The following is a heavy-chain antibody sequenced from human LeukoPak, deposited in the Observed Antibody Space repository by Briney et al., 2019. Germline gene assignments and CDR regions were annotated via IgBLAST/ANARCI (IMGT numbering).Heavy chain of an antibody. D-gene: IGHD3-22*01. V-gene: IGHV4-34*01. CDR3: ARAPKLDSSGYLGFDY. CDR2: INHSGST. CDR1: GGSFSGYY. Sequence: SETLSLTCAVYGGSFSGYYWSWIRQPPGKGLEWIGEINHSGSTNYNPSLKSRVTISVDTSKNQFSLKLSSVTAADTAVYYCARAPKLDSSGYLGFDYWGQRTLVTISS. J-gene: IGHJ4*02.